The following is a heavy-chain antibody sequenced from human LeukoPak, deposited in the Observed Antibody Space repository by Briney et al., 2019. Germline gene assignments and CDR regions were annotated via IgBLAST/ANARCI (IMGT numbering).Heavy chain of an antibody. CDR3: ARPRRGELYDY. D-gene: IGHD3-10*01. J-gene: IGHJ4*02. CDR2: IYYSGST. V-gene: IGHV4-39*01. Sequence: SETLSLTCTVSGGSISSSSYYWGWIRQPPGKGLEWIGSIYYSGSTYYNPSLKSRVTISVDTSKNQFSLKLSSVTAADTAVYYCARPRRGELYDYWGRGTLVTVSS. CDR1: GGSISSSSYY.